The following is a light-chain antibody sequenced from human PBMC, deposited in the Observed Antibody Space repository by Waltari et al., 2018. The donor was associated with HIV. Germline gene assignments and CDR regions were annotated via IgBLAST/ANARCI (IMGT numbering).Light chain of an antibody. CDR1: QNVESW. V-gene: IGKV1-5*03. CDR3: QQYNSDFYT. CDR2: KAS. Sequence: IQMTQSPSILSASVADRVTITCRSSQNVESWLAWYQQRPGRAPKLLIYKASTLEYGVPARFTGSGSGTNFTLTINSLQPDDFATYYCQQYNSDFYTFGLGTRLDLK. J-gene: IGKJ2*01.